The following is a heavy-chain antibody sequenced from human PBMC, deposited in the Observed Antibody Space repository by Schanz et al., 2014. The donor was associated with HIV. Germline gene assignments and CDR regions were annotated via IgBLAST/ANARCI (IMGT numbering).Heavy chain of an antibody. D-gene: IGHD6-13*01. J-gene: IGHJ4*02. CDR1: GFTFDDYA. Sequence: EVQLVESGGGLVQPGRSLRLSCAASGFTFDDYAMHWVRQAPGKGLEWVSGISWNSGSIGYADSVKGRFTISRDNAKNSLYLQMNSLRAEGTALYYCAKDFYFRPGRAAAVSFFDYWGQGTLVTVSS. CDR3: AKDFYFRPGRAAAVSFFDY. V-gene: IGHV3-9*01. CDR2: ISWNSGSI.